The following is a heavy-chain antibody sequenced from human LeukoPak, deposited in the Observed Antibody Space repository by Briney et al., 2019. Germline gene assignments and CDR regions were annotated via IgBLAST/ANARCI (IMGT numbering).Heavy chain of an antibody. CDR3: ARALRLWGGNSGIAFDI. Sequence: PSETLSLTCTVSGGSISSYYWSWIRQPPGKGLEWIGYIYNSGSTNYNHSLKSRVTISEDMSNDQFSLKLSSVTAADTAVYYCARALRLWGGNSGIAFDIWGQGTMVTVSS. CDR1: GGSISSYY. CDR2: IYNSGST. V-gene: IGHV4-59*01. J-gene: IGHJ3*02. D-gene: IGHD4-23*01.